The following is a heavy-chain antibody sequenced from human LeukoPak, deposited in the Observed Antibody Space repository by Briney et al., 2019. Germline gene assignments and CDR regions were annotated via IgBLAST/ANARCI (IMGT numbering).Heavy chain of an antibody. CDR1: GFTFSSYG. V-gene: IGHV3-30*18. CDR3: AKIAAAGTDY. CDR2: ISYDGSNK. J-gene: IGHJ4*02. Sequence: GGSLRLSCAASGFTFSSYGMHWVRQAPGKGLEWVAVISYDGSNKYYADSEKGRFTISRDNSKNTLYLQMNSLRAEDTAVYYCAKIAAAGTDYWGQGTLVTVSS. D-gene: IGHD6-13*01.